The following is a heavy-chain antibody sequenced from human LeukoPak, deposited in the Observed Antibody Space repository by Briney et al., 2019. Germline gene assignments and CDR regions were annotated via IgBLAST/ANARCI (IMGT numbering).Heavy chain of an antibody. CDR2: IYYSGST. J-gene: IGHJ3*02. V-gene: IGHV4-59*01. CDR1: GGSISSYY. CDR3: ARGAFRYYDFWSGDFDAFDI. D-gene: IGHD3-3*01. Sequence: SETLSLTCTVSGGSISSYYWSWIRQPPGKGLEWIGYIYYSGSTNYNPSLKSRVTISVDTSKNQFSLRLSSVTAADTAVYYCARGAFRYYDFWSGDFDAFDIWGQGTMVTVSS.